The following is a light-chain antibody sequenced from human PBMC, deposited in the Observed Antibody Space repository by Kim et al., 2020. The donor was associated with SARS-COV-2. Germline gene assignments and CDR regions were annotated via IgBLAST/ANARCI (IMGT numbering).Light chain of an antibody. V-gene: IGLV3-21*04. CDR3: QVWDSSSDSYV. Sequence: APGKTARITCGGNNIGSKSVHWYQQKPGQAPVLVIYYDSDRPSGIPERFSGSNSGNTVTLTISRVEAGDEADYYCQVWDSSSDSYVFGTGTKVTVL. CDR2: YDS. CDR1: NIGSKS. J-gene: IGLJ1*01.